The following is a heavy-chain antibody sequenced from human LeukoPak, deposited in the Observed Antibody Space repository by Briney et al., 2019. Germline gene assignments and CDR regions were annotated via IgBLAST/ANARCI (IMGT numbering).Heavy chain of an antibody. Sequence: ASVKVSCKASGYTFTAYYIHWLRHAPGQGPEWMGWIKPDSGSSQYSQKFEGRVTMTRDTSSNSTYMDLNRLKSDDTAVYYCARARVPIAVAGLYYFDYWGQGALVTVSS. V-gene: IGHV1-2*02. CDR3: ARARVPIAVAGLYYFDY. D-gene: IGHD6-19*01. CDR2: IKPDSGSS. CDR1: GYTFTAYY. J-gene: IGHJ4*02.